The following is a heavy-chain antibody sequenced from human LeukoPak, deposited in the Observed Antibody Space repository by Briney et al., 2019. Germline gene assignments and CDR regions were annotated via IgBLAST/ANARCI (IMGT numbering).Heavy chain of an antibody. Sequence: GGSLRLSCAASGFTFSSYAMSWVRQAPGKGLEWVSAISGSGGDTYYADSVKGRFTISRDNSKNTVYLQMNSLRAEDTAVYYCAKDRVVRGVMGAGGYWGQGTLVTVSS. CDR1: GFTFSSYA. CDR3: AKDRVVRGVMGAGGY. V-gene: IGHV3-23*01. J-gene: IGHJ4*02. D-gene: IGHD3-10*01. CDR2: ISGSGGDT.